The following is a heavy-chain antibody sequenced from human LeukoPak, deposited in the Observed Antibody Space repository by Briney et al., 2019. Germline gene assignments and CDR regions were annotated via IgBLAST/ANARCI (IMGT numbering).Heavy chain of an antibody. CDR3: ARPETQYSSGLDGFDI. Sequence: GGSLRLSCAAPEFTFRSYWMHWVRQAPGKGLVWVSRINSDGSRTTYADSVKGRFTISRDNAKNTLYLQMNSLRTEDTAVYYCARPETQYSSGLDGFDIWGQGTMVTVSS. CDR2: INSDGSRT. V-gene: IGHV3-74*01. CDR1: EFTFRSYW. D-gene: IGHD6-19*01. J-gene: IGHJ3*02.